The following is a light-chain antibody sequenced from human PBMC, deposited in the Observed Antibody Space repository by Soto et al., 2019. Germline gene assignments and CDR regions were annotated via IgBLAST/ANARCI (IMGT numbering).Light chain of an antibody. CDR1: QSVTTW. V-gene: IGKV1-5*01. CDR3: QQYSNYMLT. CDR2: DAS. Sequence: DIQMTQSPSTLSASVGDRVTITCRASQSVTTWLAWYQQKPGKAPNLLIYDASTLESGVPSRFSGSGSGTEFTLTINSLQPDDFATYYCQQYSNYMLTFGGGTKVENK. J-gene: IGKJ4*01.